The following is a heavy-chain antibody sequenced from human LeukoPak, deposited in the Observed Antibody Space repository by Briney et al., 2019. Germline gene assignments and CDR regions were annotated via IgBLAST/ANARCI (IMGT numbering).Heavy chain of an antibody. CDR2: ISAYNGNT. CDR1: GYTFTSYG. V-gene: IGHV1-18*01. D-gene: IGHD3-10*01. Sequence: ASVKVSCKASGYTFTSYGISWVRQAPGQGLEWMGWISAYNGNTNYAQKLQGRVTMTTDTSTSTAYMELRSLRSDDTAVYYCARASAFMVRGVIIPNDYWGHGTLVTVSS. J-gene: IGHJ4*01. CDR3: ARASAFMVRGVIIPNDY.